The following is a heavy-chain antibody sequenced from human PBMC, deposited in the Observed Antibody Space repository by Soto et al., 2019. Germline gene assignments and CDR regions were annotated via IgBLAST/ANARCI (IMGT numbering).Heavy chain of an antibody. J-gene: IGHJ4*02. CDR2: ISGSSGNI. V-gene: IGHV3-21*02. D-gene: IGHD1-1*01. Sequence: EVQLVESGGGLVKPGGSLRLSCEAAGFAFNSYGINWVRQAPGKGLEWVSSISGSSGNIYYGDSVRGRFTISRDNAKKSVYLQMNSLRVEDTAIYYCARTWIRFGPNEYWGQGAPVTVSS. CDR1: GFAFNSYG. CDR3: ARTWIRFGPNEY.